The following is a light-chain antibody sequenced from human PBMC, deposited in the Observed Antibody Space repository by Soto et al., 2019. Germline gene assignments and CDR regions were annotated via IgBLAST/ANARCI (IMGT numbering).Light chain of an antibody. J-gene: IGKJ1*01. Sequence: DIRLTQSPSSLSASLGDRVTITCRASQRISTFLSWYQHRRGEAPRLLIYDASSLQSGVPARFSGGGSGTEFTLTISSLQPEDLATYCFQQSHSSVWTFVPGTKWEI. CDR1: QRISTF. V-gene: IGKV1-39*01. CDR3: QQSHSSVWT. CDR2: DAS.